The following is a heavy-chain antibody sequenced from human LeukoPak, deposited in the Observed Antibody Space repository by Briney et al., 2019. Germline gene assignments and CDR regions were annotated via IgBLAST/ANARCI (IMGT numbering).Heavy chain of an antibody. CDR1: GFTFDDYA. J-gene: IGHJ4*02. D-gene: IGHD2-15*01. Sequence: GRSLRLSCAASGFTFDDYAMHWVRQAPGKGLEWVSGISWNSGSIGYADSVKDRFTISRDNAKNSLYLQMNSLRAEDTALYYCAKADRGYCSGGSCYFDYWGQGTLVTVSS. CDR3: AKADRGYCSGGSCYFDY. CDR2: ISWNSGSI. V-gene: IGHV3-9*01.